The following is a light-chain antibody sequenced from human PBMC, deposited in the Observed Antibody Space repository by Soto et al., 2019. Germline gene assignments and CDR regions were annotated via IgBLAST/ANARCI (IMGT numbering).Light chain of an antibody. CDR3: QQCGSSPWT. Sequence: EIVLTPSPGTLSLSPGERATLSCRASQSVSNNYLAWYQQKPGQAPRLLIYAASSRATGIPDRFSGGGSGTDFTLTISRLEPEDFAVYYCQQCGSSPWTFGQGTKVDIK. V-gene: IGKV3-20*01. CDR1: QSVSNNY. CDR2: AAS. J-gene: IGKJ1*01.